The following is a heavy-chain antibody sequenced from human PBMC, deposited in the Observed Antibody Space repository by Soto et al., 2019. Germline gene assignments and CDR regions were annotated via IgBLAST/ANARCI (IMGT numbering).Heavy chain of an antibody. CDR1: GFSFSTYS. Sequence: PGGSLRLSCEASGFSFSTYSMHWVRQAPGKGLERVSSIGRRSDIYYADSVKGRFTISRDNAKNSVSLQMNSLRDEDTAVYYCAREETAWPLAYGLDVWGQGTTVTV. V-gene: IGHV3-21*01. CDR2: IGRRSDI. J-gene: IGHJ6*02. CDR3: AREETAWPLAYGLDV.